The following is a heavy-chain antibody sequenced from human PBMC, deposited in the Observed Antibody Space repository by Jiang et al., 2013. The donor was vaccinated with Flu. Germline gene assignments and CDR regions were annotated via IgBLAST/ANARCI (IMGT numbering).Heavy chain of an antibody. V-gene: IGHV6-1*01. J-gene: IGHJ5*02. CDR1: SVSSNSAA. D-gene: IGHD2-15*01. CDR2: TYYRSKWYN. Sequence: SVSSNSAAWNWIRQSPSRGLEWLGRTYYRSKWYNDYAVSVKSRITINPDTSKNQFSLQLNSVTPEDTAVYYCARAVVVADWFDPWGQGTLVTVSS. CDR3: ARAVVVADWFDP.